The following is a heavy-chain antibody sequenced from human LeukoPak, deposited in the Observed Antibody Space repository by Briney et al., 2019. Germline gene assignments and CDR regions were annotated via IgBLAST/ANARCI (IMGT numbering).Heavy chain of an antibody. Sequence: VASVTVSCKASGYTFTGYYMHWVRQAPGQGLEWMGWINPNSGGTNYAQKFQGRVTMTRDTSISTAYMELSRLRSDDTAVYYCARMSYYDSSGDNWFDPWGQGTLVTVSS. CDR1: GYTFTGYY. D-gene: IGHD3-22*01. CDR3: ARMSYYDSSGDNWFDP. V-gene: IGHV1-2*02. J-gene: IGHJ5*02. CDR2: INPNSGGT.